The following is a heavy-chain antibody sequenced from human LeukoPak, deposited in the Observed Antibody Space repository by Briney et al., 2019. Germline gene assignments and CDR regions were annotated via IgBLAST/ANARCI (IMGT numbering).Heavy chain of an antibody. CDR2: INWNGGTT. D-gene: IGHD3-10*01. CDR3: ARGPTVVRGVIVSDGMDV. V-gene: IGHV3-20*04. CDR1: GFTFDDYG. Sequence: GGSLRLSCATSGFTFDDYGVSWVRQVPGKGLEWGGGINWNGGTTGYADSVKGRFIISRDSAKTSLFLQMNSLRAEDTAVYFCARGPTVVRGVIVSDGMDVWGQGTTVTVS. J-gene: IGHJ6*02.